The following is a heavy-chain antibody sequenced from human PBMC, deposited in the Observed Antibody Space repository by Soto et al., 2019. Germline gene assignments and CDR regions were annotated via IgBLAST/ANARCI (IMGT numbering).Heavy chain of an antibody. D-gene: IGHD1-20*01. CDR3: AGLYNWNDGNGDY. CDR2: IIPIFGTA. Sequence: SVKVSCKASGGTFSSYAISWVRQAPGQGLEWMGGIIPIFGTANYAQKFQGRVTITADESTSTAYMELSSLRSEDTAVYYCAGLYNWNDGNGDYWGQGTLVTVSS. J-gene: IGHJ4*02. V-gene: IGHV1-69*13. CDR1: GGTFSSYA.